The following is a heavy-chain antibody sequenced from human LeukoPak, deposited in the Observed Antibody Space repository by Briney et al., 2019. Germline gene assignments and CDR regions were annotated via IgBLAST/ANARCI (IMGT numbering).Heavy chain of an antibody. V-gene: IGHV3-23*01. J-gene: IGHJ4*02. CDR2: LASGAPP. Sequence: GGSLRLSCAASGFTFSSYAMSWVRQAPGKGLEGVSALASGAPPYYADSVKGRFTISRDNSKNTLYLQVNSLRAEDTAVYYCARQLGYCSRGNCYFDSWGQGTLVTVSS. CDR1: GFTFSSYA. CDR3: ARQLGYCSRGNCYFDS. D-gene: IGHD2-2*01.